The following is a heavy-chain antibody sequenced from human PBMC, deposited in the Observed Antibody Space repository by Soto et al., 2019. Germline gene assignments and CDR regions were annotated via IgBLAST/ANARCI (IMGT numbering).Heavy chain of an antibody. D-gene: IGHD2-21*01. Sequence: QLQLQESGPGLGKSSETLSLTCTGSGGSISNSNYFWGWIRQAPGKGLEWIGSILYTGTTSYNSSLEGRVAISVDTSNNQFSLKLNSVTAADTAVYYCARLGWGDGDSDYWGQGTLVTVSS. CDR1: GGSISNSNYF. V-gene: IGHV4-39*01. CDR3: ARLGWGDGDSDY. J-gene: IGHJ4*02. CDR2: ILYTGTT.